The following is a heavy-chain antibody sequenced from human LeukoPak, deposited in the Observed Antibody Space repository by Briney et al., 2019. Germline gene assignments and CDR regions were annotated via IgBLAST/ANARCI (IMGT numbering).Heavy chain of an antibody. CDR2: ISYDGSNK. J-gene: IGHJ4*02. Sequence: GGSLRLSCAASGFTFSSYAMHWVRQAPCKGLEWVAVISYDGSNKYYADSVKGRFTISRDNSKNTLYLQMNSLRAEDTAVYYCARDEGGSYYFDYWGQGTLVTVSS. D-gene: IGHD1-26*01. V-gene: IGHV3-30*04. CDR3: ARDEGGSYYFDY. CDR1: GFTFSSYA.